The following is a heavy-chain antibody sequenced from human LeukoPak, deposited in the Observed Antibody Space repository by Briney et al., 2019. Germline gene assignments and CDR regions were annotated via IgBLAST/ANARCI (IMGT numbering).Heavy chain of an antibody. Sequence: QPGRSLRLSCAASGFTFSSYAMHWVRQAPGKGLEWVAVISYDGSNKYYADSVKGRFTISRDNSKNTLYLQMNSLRAEDTAVYYCARDQELGGYDSGGIVYYYYMDVWGKGTTVTVSS. V-gene: IGHV3-30*04. CDR2: ISYDGSNK. D-gene: IGHD3-22*01. J-gene: IGHJ6*03. CDR1: GFTFSSYA. CDR3: ARDQELGGYDSGGIVYYYYMDV.